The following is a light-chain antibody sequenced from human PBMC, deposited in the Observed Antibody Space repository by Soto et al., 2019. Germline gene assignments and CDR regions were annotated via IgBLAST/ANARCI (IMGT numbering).Light chain of an antibody. CDR1: LSVLYSSNNRNY. J-gene: IGKJ5*01. V-gene: IGKV4-1*01. Sequence: AVSLGERDTIKCKSSLSVLYSSNNRNYLAWYQQKPGQPPKLLIYWASTRESGVPDRFSGSGSGTDFTLTIINLQAEDVAVYYCQQYYSLPLTFGQGTRLEI. CDR2: WAS. CDR3: QQYYSLPLT.